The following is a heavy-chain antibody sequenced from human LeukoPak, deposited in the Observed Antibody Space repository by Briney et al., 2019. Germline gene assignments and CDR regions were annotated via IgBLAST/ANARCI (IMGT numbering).Heavy chain of an antibody. CDR2: ISYDGSNK. J-gene: IGHJ4*02. Sequence: GGSLRLSCAASGFTFSSYVMHWVRQAPGKGLEWVAIISYDGSNKYYADSVKGRFTISRDNSKNTLYLQMNSLRAEDTAVYYCAKDSRAIRYYDSSGYPYFDYWGQGTLVTVTS. D-gene: IGHD3-22*01. CDR1: GFTFSSYV. CDR3: AKDSRAIRYYDSSGYPYFDY. V-gene: IGHV3-30*04.